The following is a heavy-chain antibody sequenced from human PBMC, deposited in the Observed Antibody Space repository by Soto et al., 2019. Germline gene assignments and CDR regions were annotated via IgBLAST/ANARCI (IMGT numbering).Heavy chain of an antibody. J-gene: IGHJ3*02. CDR2: IIPIFGTV. CDR1: RGSFSSYA. CDR3: ARSRITYTSGWPLREAFEI. V-gene: IGHV1-69*01. Sequence: QVQLVQSGAEVKKPGSSMKVSCKASRGSFSSYAINWVRQAPGQGLEWVGGIIPIFGTVKYPQKFQGRVTITADESTSTAYMELSSLRSEDTAVYYCARSRITYTSGWPLREAFEIWGQGSMVSVSS. D-gene: IGHD6-19*01.